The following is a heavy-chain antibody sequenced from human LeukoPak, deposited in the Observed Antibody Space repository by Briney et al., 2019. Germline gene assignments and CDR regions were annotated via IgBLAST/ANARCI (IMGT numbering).Heavy chain of an antibody. CDR1: GYTFTSYD. V-gene: IGHV1-8*01. Sequence: ASVKVSCKASGYTFTSYDINWVRQATEQGLEWMGWMDPNSGNTGYAQKFQGRVTMTRNTSISTAYMELSSLRSEDTAVYYCARGRIAVAGGDYWGQGTLVTVSS. D-gene: IGHD6-19*01. CDR3: ARGRIAVAGGDY. CDR2: MDPNSGNT. J-gene: IGHJ4*02.